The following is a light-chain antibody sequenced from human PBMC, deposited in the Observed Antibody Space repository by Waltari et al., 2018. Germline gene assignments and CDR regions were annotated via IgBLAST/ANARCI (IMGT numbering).Light chain of an antibody. J-gene: IGKJ3*01. CDR1: QDIRHY. Sequence: DIQMTQSPSSMSASVGDTITITCRASQDIRHYLAWFQQRPGKAPQSLIFAASSLQSGVPSRFSGRGSGTEFSLTIRGLQPEDFATYYCQQYKDYPLTFGPGTRVDF. CDR3: QQYKDYPLT. V-gene: IGKV1-16*01. CDR2: AAS.